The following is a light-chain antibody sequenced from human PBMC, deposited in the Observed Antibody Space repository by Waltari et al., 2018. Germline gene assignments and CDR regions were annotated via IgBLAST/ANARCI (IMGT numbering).Light chain of an antibody. CDR2: GAS. CDR1: QSVSTN. Sequence: EILMTQSPATLPVPPGERSPLPCRASQSVSTNLAWFQQRSGQSPRLLLYGASTRATGIPAKFSGSGSGTEFTLTISSLQSEDFVLYYCQQYESWPLTFGGGTKVEI. J-gene: IGKJ4*01. CDR3: QQYESWPLT. V-gene: IGKV3-15*01.